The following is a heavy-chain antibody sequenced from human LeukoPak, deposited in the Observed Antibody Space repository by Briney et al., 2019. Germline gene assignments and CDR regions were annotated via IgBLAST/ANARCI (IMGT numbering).Heavy chain of an antibody. V-gene: IGHV1-69*06. CDR1: GGTFSSYA. CDR2: IIPIFGTA. CDR3: VTGASYSSSPNDYYYYMDV. D-gene: IGHD6-6*01. Sequence: SVKVSCNASGGTFSSYAISWVRQAPGQGLEWMGGIIPIFGTANYAQKFQGRVTITADKSTSTAYMELSSLRSEDTAVYYCVTGASYSSSPNDYYYYMDVWGKGTTVTVSS. J-gene: IGHJ6*03.